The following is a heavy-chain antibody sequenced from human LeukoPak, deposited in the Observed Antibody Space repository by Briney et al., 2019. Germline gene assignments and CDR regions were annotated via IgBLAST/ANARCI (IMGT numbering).Heavy chain of an antibody. CDR2: INHSGST. V-gene: IGHV4-34*01. Sequence: SETLSLTCAVYGGSFSGYYWSWIRQPPGKGLEWIGEINHSGSTNYNPSLKSRVTISVDTSKNQFSLKLSSVTAADTAVYYCARAVERGGAFDIWGQGTMVTVSS. CDR1: GGSFSGYY. CDR3: ARAVERGGAFDI. J-gene: IGHJ3*02. D-gene: IGHD5-24*01.